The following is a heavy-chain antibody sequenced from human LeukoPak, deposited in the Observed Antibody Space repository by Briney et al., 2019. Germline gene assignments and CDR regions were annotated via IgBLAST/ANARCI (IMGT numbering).Heavy chain of an antibody. D-gene: IGHD4-23*01. Sequence: SETLSLTCTVSGGSISSSSYYWGWIRQPPGKGLEWIGSIYYSGSTYYNPSLKSRVTISVDTSKNQFSLKLSSVTAADTAVYYCARDGPKTTVVTHLFDYWGQGTLVAVSS. CDR2: IYYSGST. CDR1: GGSISSSSYY. V-gene: IGHV4-39*02. J-gene: IGHJ4*02. CDR3: ARDGPKTTVVTHLFDY.